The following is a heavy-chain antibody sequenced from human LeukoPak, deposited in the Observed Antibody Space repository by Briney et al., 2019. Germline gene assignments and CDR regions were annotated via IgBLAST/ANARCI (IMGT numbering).Heavy chain of an antibody. CDR3: AKEPRYSYGCGPIDY. J-gene: IGHJ4*02. CDR1: GFTFSTYW. V-gene: IGHV3-74*01. Sequence: GGSLRLSCAGTGFTFSTYWIHWVRQAPGKGLGWVSRINGDESSTSYADSVKGRFTISRDNAKNTLYLQMNSLRAEDTAVYYCAKEPRYSYGCGPIDYWGQGTLVTVSS. CDR2: INGDESST. D-gene: IGHD5-18*01.